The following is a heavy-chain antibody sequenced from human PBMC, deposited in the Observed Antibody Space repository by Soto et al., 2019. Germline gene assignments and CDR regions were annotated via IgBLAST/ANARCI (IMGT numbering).Heavy chain of an antibody. J-gene: IGHJ5*02. CDR3: ARDVVAAPGDWFDP. CDR1: GFTFSSYG. V-gene: IGHV3-33*01. Sequence: PGGSLRLSCAASGFTFSSYGMHWVRQAPGKGLEWVAVIWYDGSNKYYADSVKGRFTISRDNAKNTLYLQMNSLRAEDTAVYYCARDVVAAPGDWFDPWGQGTLVTVSS. D-gene: IGHD6-19*01. CDR2: IWYDGSNK.